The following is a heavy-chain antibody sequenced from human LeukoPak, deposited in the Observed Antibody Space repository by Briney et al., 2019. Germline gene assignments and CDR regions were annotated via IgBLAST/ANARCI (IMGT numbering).Heavy chain of an antibody. CDR2: INPNSGGT. CDR3: ARDASPFDY. J-gene: IGHJ4*02. CDR1: GYSFTDYY. V-gene: IGHV1-2*02. Sequence: ASVKVSCKASGYSFTDYYMHWVRQAPGQGLEWMGWINPNSGGTNYAQKFQGRVTMTRDTSISTAYMELSRLRSDDTAVYYCARDASPFDYWGQGTLVTVSS.